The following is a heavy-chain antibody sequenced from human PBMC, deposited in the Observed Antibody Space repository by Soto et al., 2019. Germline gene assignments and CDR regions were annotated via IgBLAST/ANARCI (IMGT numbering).Heavy chain of an antibody. CDR3: ATLDGAVYYPY. Sequence: SETLSLTCAVSGDAISSGYYWAWLRPPPGKGQEWIGSIYHSGTTYYNPSLESRVTISVDTPKNQFSLKLSSVTAADSAVYYCATLDGAVYYPYCRQGALVTVS. V-gene: IGHV4-38-2*01. J-gene: IGHJ4*02. CDR2: IYHSGTT. D-gene: IGHD2-8*02. CDR1: GDAISSGYY.